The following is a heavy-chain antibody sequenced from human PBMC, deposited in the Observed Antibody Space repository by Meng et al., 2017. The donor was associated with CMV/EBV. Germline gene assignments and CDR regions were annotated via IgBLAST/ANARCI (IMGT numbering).Heavy chain of an antibody. D-gene: IGHD3-22*01. J-gene: IGHJ4*02. Sequence: GRRQAAGPVLVKSSEPLSLPCTVSGGTISSYYWSWIRQPAGKGLEWIGRIDTSGSTNYNPSLKSRVTMSVDTSKNQFSLKLSSVTAADTAVYYCARGELYYYDSSGHFDYWGQGTLVTVSS. CDR1: GGTISSYY. CDR3: ARGELYYYDSSGHFDY. V-gene: IGHV4-4*07. CDR2: IDTSGST.